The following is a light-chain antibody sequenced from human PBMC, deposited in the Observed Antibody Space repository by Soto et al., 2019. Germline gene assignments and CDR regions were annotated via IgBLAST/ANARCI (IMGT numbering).Light chain of an antibody. CDR1: RNIERW. Sequence: MTQSPSTLSASVGDTATITCRASRNIERWLAWYQHKPGQPPKLLILNASTLGSGVPSRFSGSGSGTEFTLTISSLQPDDFATYYCQYCDTRWPFGQGTKLEVK. CDR3: QYCDTRWP. J-gene: IGKJ1*01. V-gene: IGKV1-5*01. CDR2: NAS.